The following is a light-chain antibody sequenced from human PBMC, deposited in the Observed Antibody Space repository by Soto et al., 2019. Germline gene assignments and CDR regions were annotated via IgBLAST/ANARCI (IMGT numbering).Light chain of an antibody. J-gene: IGKJ1*01. CDR1: QSVSSNF. Sequence: EIVLTQSPGTLSLSPAERATLSCRASQSVSSNFLAWYQQKPGQAPRLLIYGASSRATGIPDRFSGSGSGTDFTLTISRLEPEDFAVYYCQQYGSSPPWTFGQGTKVEIK. CDR2: GAS. CDR3: QQYGSSPPWT. V-gene: IGKV3-20*01.